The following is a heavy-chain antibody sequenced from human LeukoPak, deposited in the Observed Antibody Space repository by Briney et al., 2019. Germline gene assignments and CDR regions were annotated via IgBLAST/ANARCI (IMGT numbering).Heavy chain of an antibody. V-gene: IGHV3-30*04. CDR2: ISYDGSNK. CDR1: GFTFSSYA. J-gene: IGHJ4*02. CDR3: AREVDY. Sequence: GGSLRLSCAASGFTFSSYAMHWVRQAPGKGLEWGAVISYDGSNKYYADSVKGRFTISRDNSKNTLYLQMNSLRAEDTAVYYCAREVDYWGQGTLVTVSS.